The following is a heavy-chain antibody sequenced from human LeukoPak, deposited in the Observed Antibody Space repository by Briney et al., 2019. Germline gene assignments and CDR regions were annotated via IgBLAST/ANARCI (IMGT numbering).Heavy chain of an antibody. V-gene: IGHV1-2*02. D-gene: IGHD3-22*01. J-gene: IGHJ5*02. CDR1: GYTFTGYY. Sequence: ASVKVSCKASGYTFTGYYMHWVRRAPGQGLEWMGWINPNSGGTNYAQKFQGRVTMTRDTSISTAYMELSRLRSDDTAVYYCARDKYYDSSGWNWFDPWGQGTLVTVSS. CDR2: INPNSGGT. CDR3: ARDKYYDSSGWNWFDP.